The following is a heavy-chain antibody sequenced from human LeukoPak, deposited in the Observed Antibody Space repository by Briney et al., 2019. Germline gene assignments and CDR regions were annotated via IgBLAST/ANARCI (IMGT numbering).Heavy chain of an antibody. Sequence: ASVKVSCKASGYTFTSYYMHWVRQAPGQGLEWMGIINPSGGSTSYAQKFQGRVTMTRDTSTSTVYMELSSLRSDDTAVYYCARDTALYDFWSGYSRKFDYWGQGTLVTVSS. V-gene: IGHV1-46*01. J-gene: IGHJ4*02. CDR2: INPSGGST. CDR1: GYTFTSYY. D-gene: IGHD3-3*01. CDR3: ARDTALYDFWSGYSRKFDY.